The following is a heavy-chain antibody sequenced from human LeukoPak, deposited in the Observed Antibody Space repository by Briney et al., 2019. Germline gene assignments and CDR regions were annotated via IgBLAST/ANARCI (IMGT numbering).Heavy chain of an antibody. D-gene: IGHD1-20*01. V-gene: IGHV1-69-2*01. CDR3: ATVRRITGALLYMDV. Sequence: ASVKVSCKVSGYTFTDYYMHWVQQAPGKGLEWMGLVDPEDGETIYAEKFQGRVTITADTSTDTAYVELSSLRSEDTAVYYCATVRRITGALLYMDVWGKGTTVTVSS. CDR2: VDPEDGET. CDR1: GYTFTDYY. J-gene: IGHJ6*03.